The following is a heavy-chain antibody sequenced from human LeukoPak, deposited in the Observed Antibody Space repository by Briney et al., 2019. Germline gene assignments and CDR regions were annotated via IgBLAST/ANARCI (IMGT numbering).Heavy chain of an antibody. CDR1: GLTLSSYC. CDR3: VRGDRTGYFFDN. J-gene: IGHJ4*02. Sequence: GGSLRLSCEASGLTLSSYCIHWVRQPPGTGLVWVSRINGDGSRRFYMDSVKGRFTISRDNAKNTLYLEMNSLRAEDTAFYFCVRGDRTGYFFDNWGQGTLVTVPS. D-gene: IGHD3-9*01. V-gene: IGHV3-74*01. CDR2: INGDGSRR.